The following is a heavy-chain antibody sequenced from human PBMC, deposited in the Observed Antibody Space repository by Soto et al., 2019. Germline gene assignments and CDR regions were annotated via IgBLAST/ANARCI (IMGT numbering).Heavy chain of an antibody. D-gene: IGHD6-19*01. Sequence: QVQLQESGPGLVKPSQTLSLTCTVSGGSINNAGYYWTWIRQHPRKGLEWIGYIYYSGNTCYNQSIKSRVSISVATSKNQFSLNLTSVTAADTAVFYCARADWSGWIDYWGHGTLVTVSS. V-gene: IGHV4-31*03. CDR2: IYYSGNT. J-gene: IGHJ4*01. CDR1: GGSINNAGYY. CDR3: ARADWSGWIDY.